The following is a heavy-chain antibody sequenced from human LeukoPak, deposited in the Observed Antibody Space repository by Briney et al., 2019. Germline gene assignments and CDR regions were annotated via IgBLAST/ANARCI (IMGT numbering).Heavy chain of an antibody. V-gene: IGHV4-59*08. Sequence: PSETLSLTCAVYGGSFSGYYWSWIRQPPGKGLEWIGYIYYSGSTNYNPSLKSRVTISVDTSKNQFSLKLSSVTAADTAVYYCARLPSGDYFHFDYWGQGTLVTVSS. CDR1: GGSFSGYY. CDR2: IYYSGST. CDR3: ARLPSGDYFHFDY. J-gene: IGHJ4*02. D-gene: IGHD4-17*01.